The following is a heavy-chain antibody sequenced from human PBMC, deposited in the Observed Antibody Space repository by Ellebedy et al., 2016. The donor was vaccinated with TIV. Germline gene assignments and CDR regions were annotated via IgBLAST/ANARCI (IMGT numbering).Heavy chain of an antibody. V-gene: IGHV3-21*01. CDR1: GFTFSSYS. CDR2: ISSSSSYL. CDR3: ARRHTVTHFDY. D-gene: IGHD4-11*01. J-gene: IGHJ4*02. Sequence: GGSLRLXXAASGFTFSSYSMTWVRQAPGKGLEWVSSISSSSSYLYYADSVKGRFTISRDNAKNSLFLQMNSLRAEDTAVYYCARRHTVTHFDYWGQGTLVTVSS.